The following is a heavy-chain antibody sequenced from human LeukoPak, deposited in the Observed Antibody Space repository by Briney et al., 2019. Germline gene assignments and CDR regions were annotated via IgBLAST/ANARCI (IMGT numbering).Heavy chain of an antibody. J-gene: IGHJ5*02. V-gene: IGHV3-53*04. Sequence: PGGSLRLSCVASGFTVSSNYMSWVRQAPGKGLEWVSVIYSAGNTYYADSVKGRFTISRHNSENTLYLHMNSLRVEDTAVYYCGRDPLGPWGQGTLVTVSS. CDR3: GRDPLGP. CDR2: IYSAGNT. CDR1: GFTVSSNY.